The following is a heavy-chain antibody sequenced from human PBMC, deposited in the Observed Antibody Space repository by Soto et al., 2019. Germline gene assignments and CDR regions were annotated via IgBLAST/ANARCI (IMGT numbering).Heavy chain of an antibody. J-gene: IGHJ3*02. CDR3: ARQGPWYYDFWSGYYDPRDAFDI. V-gene: IGHV5-51*01. Sequence: GESLKISCKGSGYSFTSYWIGWVRQMPGKGLEWMGIIYPGDSDTRYSPSFQGQVTISADKSISTAYLQWSSLKASDTAMYYCARQGPWYYDFWSGYYDPRDAFDIWGQGTMVTVSS. CDR2: IYPGDSDT. D-gene: IGHD3-3*01. CDR1: GYSFTSYW.